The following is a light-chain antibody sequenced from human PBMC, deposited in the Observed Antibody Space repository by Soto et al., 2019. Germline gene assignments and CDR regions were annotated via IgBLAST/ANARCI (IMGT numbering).Light chain of an antibody. CDR2: END. Sequence: QSVLTQPPSVSAAPGEKVTISCYGSSSNIGRNYVSWYQQVPGSAPKLLIYENDRRASGIPNRFSGSKSGTAATLGITGLQTGDEADYYCGAWDRGLKAGVFGGGTKLTVL. CDR3: GAWDRGLKAGV. V-gene: IGLV1-51*02. J-gene: IGLJ3*02. CDR1: SSNIGRNY.